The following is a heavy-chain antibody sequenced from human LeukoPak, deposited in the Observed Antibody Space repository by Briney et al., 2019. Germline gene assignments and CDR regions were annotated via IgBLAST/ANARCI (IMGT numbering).Heavy chain of an antibody. V-gene: IGHV1-69*04. CDR1: GGTFSSYA. Sequence: SVKVSCKASGGTFSSYAISWVRQAPGQGLEWMGRIIPIFGIANYAQKFQGRVTITADKSTSTAYMDLSSLRSGETALYYCATDGSLGGRGNRGFDPWGQGTLVTVSS. CDR2: IIPIFGIA. J-gene: IGHJ5*02. D-gene: IGHD1-26*01. CDR3: ATDGSLGGRGNRGFDP.